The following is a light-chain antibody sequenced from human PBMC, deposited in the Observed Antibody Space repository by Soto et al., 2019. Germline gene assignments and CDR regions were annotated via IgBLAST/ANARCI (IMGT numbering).Light chain of an antibody. CDR3: QQYGSSALT. V-gene: IGKV3-20*01. Sequence: EIVLTQSPGTLSLSPGERVTLSCRASQSIKSSYLAWYQQKPGQAPRLLICDASSRAPGIPDRFSGSGSGTDLTLTISRLEPEDFAVYYCQQYGSSALTFGQGTRLEIK. CDR2: DAS. J-gene: IGKJ5*01. CDR1: QSIKSSY.